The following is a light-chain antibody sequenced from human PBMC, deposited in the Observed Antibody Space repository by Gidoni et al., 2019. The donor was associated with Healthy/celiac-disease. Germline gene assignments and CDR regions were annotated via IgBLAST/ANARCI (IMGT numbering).Light chain of an antibody. J-gene: IGKJ5*01. CDR2: AAS. V-gene: IGKV1-39*01. CDR3: QQSYSTPIT. Sequence: DIQMTQSPSSLSASVGDRVTITCRASQSISSYLHWYQQKPGKAPKLLIYAASSLQSGVPSRFSGSGSGTDFTLTISSLQPEDFATYYCQQSYSTPITFGQGTRLEMK. CDR1: QSISSY.